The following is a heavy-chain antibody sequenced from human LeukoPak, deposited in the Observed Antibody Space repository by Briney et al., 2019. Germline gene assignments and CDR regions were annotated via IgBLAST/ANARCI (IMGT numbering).Heavy chain of an antibody. V-gene: IGHV3-23*01. Sequence: GGSLRLSCAASGFTFSSYVMSWVRQAPGKGLEWVSTISRSGGSTHYADSVKGRFTISRDNSKNTLYLQMNSLRAEDTAVYYCAKGPWDCPMDYWGQGTLVTVSS. CDR3: AKGPWDCPMDY. CDR1: GFTFSSYV. CDR2: ISRSGGST. J-gene: IGHJ4*02. D-gene: IGHD2-21*02.